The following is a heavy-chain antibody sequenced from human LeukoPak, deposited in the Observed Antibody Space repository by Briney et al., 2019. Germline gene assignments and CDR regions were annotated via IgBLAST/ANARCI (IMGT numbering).Heavy chain of an antibody. D-gene: IGHD3-3*01. CDR3: ARDYEFGSER. CDR1: GFTVSSNY. V-gene: IGHV3-53*04. Sequence: GGSLRLSCAASGFTVSSNYMSWVRQAPGKGLEWVSGIYSGGSTYYTDSVNGRFPISRHNSKNPLYLQMNSLRAEDTAVYYCARDYEFGSERGGQGTLVTVSS. CDR2: IYSGGST. J-gene: IGHJ4*02.